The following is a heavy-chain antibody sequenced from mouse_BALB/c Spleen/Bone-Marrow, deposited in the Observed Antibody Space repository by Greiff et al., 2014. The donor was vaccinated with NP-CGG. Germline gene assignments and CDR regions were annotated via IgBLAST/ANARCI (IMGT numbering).Heavy chain of an antibody. CDR2: IDPENGDT. CDR1: GFNIKDFY. J-gene: IGHJ4*01. V-gene: IGHV14-4*02. CDR3: NADTRAMDY. Sequence: EVQLEESGAELVRSGASVKLSCTGSGFNIKDFYMHWVKQRPEQGLEWIGWIDPENGDTEYAPKFQGKATLTADTSSNTAYLQRNSLTSEDTAVYYCNADTRAMDYWGQGTSVTVSS.